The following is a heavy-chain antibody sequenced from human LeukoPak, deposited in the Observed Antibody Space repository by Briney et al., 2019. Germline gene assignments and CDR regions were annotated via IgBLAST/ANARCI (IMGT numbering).Heavy chain of an antibody. D-gene: IGHD2-2*02. CDR3: ARGKRRNCSSTSCYRLDP. V-gene: IGHV1-8*01. CDR2: TNPNSGNT. Sequence: GASVKVSCKASGYTFTSYGINWVRQATGQGLEWMGWTNPNSGNTGYAQKFQGRVTMTRNTSISTAYMELSSLRSEDTAVYYCARGKRRNCSSTSCYRLDPWGQGTLVTVSS. J-gene: IGHJ5*02. CDR1: GYTFTSYG.